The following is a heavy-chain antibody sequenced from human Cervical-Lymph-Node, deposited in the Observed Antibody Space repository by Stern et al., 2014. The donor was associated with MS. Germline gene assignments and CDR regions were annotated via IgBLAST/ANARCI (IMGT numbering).Heavy chain of an antibody. Sequence: QLQLQESGPGLVKPSETLSLTCTVSGGSISSHYWTWMRQPPGKGLEWIGYIHYSGSTRFNPSLKSRVTMSVDTSKNHISLRLSSVTAADTAVYYCVRYCGGGSCPDVWGQGTTVPVSS. CDR1: GGSISSHY. CDR2: IHYSGST. CDR3: VRYCGGGSCPDV. D-gene: IGHD2-15*01. V-gene: IGHV4-59*11. J-gene: IGHJ6*02.